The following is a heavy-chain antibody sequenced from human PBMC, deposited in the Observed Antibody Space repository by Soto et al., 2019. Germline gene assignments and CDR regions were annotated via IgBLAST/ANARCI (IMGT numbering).Heavy chain of an antibody. V-gene: IGHV3-48*03. D-gene: IGHD3-10*01. CDR2: ISSSGSTI. Sequence: PGGSLRLSCAASGFTFSSYEMNWVRQAPGKGLEWVSYISSSGSTIYYADSVKGRFTISRDNAKNSLYLQMNSLRAEDTAVYYCARDAAGGSGSSLPHYYYYGMDVWGQGTTVTVSS. J-gene: IGHJ6*02. CDR3: ARDAAGGSGSSLPHYYYYGMDV. CDR1: GFTFSSYE.